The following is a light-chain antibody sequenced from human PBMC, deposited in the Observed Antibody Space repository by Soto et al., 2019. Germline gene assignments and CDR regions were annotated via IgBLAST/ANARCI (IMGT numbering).Light chain of an antibody. J-gene: IGKJ4*02. CDR2: GAS. CDR3: QQYLNWLT. Sequence: EIVMTQSPATLSVSPGERATLSCRASQSVSSNLVWYQQKPGQAPRLLIYGASTRATGIPARFSGSGSGTEFTLTISSLQSEEFAVYCCQQYLNWLTFGGGTKVEIK. V-gene: IGKV3-15*01. CDR1: QSVSSN.